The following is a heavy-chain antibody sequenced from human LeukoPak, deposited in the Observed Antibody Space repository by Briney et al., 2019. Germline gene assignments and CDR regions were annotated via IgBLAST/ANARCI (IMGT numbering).Heavy chain of an antibody. V-gene: IGHV3-21*01. CDR2: ISSSSGYI. D-gene: IGHD5-24*01. CDR1: GFTFSSYN. J-gene: IGHJ4*02. Sequence: GGFLRLSCAASGFTFSSYNMNWVRQAPGKGLEWVSSISSSSGYIYYADSVMGRFTISRDNAKNSLYLQMNSLRAEDTAVYYCARAGGYKGFLDYWGQGTLVTVSS. CDR3: ARAGGYKGFLDY.